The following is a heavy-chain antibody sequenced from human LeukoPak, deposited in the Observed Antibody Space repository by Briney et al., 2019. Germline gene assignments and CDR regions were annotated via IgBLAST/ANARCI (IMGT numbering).Heavy chain of an antibody. CDR2: IYSGGST. CDR1: EFTFSTYA. Sequence: PGGSLRLSCAASEFTFSTYAMTWVRQAPGKGLEWVSVIYSGGSTYYADSVKGRFTISRDNSKNTLYLQMNSLRAEDTAVYYCARGAGYSYGYVLDYWGQGTLVTVSS. J-gene: IGHJ4*02. D-gene: IGHD5-18*01. CDR3: ARGAGYSYGYVLDY. V-gene: IGHV3-53*01.